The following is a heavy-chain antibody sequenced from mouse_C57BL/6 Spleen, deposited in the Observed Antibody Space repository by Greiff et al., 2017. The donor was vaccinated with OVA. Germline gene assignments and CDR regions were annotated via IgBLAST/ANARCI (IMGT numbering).Heavy chain of an antibody. V-gene: IGHV1-18*01. CDR1: GYTFTDYN. CDR2: INPNNGGT. Sequence: EVQLQQSGPELVKPGASVKIPCKASGYTFTDYNMDWVKQSHGKSLEWIGDINPNNGGTIYNQKFKGKATLTVDKSSSTAYMELRSLTSEDTAVYYCARGSYYSNYGGFAYWGQGTLVTVSA. D-gene: IGHD2-5*01. J-gene: IGHJ3*01. CDR3: ARGSYYSNYGGFAY.